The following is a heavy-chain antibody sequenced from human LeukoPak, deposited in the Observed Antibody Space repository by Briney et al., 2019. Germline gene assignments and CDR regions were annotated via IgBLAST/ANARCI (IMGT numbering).Heavy chain of an antibody. V-gene: IGHV1-46*01. J-gene: IGHJ5*02. CDR2: INPSGGST. CDR1: GYTFTSYH. D-gene: IGHD6-13*01. CDR3: ARRRVAAAGTGYNWFDP. Sequence: ASVKVSCKASGYTFTSYHMHWVRQAPGQGLEWMGIINPSGGSTSYAQKFQGRVTMTRNTSISTAYMELSSLRSEDTAVYYCARRRVAAAGTGYNWFDPWGQGTLVTVSS.